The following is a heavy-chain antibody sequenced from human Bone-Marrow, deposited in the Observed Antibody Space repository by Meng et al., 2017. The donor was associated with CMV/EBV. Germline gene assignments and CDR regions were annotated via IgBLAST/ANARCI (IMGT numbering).Heavy chain of an antibody. CDR2: TWYDGNDK. V-gene: IGHV3-33*01. CDR3: ARGSGHYYGNFDS. D-gene: IGHD3-10*01. J-gene: IGHJ4*02. Sequence: AASGFTFSNTGMHWVRQAPGKGLEWVAVTWYDGNDKYYADSVKGRFTISRDNSKNTLYLQMNSLRAEDTAIYYCARGSGHYYGNFDSWGQGTLVTVSS. CDR1: GFTFSNTG.